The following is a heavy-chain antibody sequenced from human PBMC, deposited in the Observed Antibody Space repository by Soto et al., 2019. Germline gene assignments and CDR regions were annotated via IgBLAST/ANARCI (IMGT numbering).Heavy chain of an antibody. CDR2: ISGYNGDA. D-gene: IGHD2-8*01. CDR3: AKNGQPPYYYYGLDV. J-gene: IGHJ6*02. Sequence: ASVKVSCKASGYTFTRYGISWVRQAPGQGLEWMGWISGYNGDANYAQRFQGRVSMTIDTSTTTAYMELRTLTSGDTAVYYCAKNGQPPYYYYGLDVWGQGTTVTVSS. CDR1: GYTFTRYG. V-gene: IGHV1-18*01.